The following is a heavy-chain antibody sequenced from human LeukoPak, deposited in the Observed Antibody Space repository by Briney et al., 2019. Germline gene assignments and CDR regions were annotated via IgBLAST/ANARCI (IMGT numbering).Heavy chain of an antibody. Sequence: SETLSLTCTVSGGSISSHYWSWIRQPPGKGLEWIGYIYYSGSTNYNPSLKSRVTISVDTSKNQFSLKLSSVTAADTAVYYCARQLERHWFDPWGQGTLVTVSS. D-gene: IGHD3-3*01. CDR3: ARQLERHWFDP. CDR1: GGSISSHY. J-gene: IGHJ5*02. V-gene: IGHV4-59*08. CDR2: IYYSGST.